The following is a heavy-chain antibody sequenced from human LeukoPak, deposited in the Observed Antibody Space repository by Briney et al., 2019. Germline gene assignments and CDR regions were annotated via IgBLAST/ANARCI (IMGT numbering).Heavy chain of an antibody. D-gene: IGHD3-22*01. Sequence: GGSLRLSCTGSGFTFSDHGMTWVRQAPGQGLEWVSAISGSGGSTYYADSVKGRFTISRDNSKNTLYLQMNSLRAEDTAEYYCAKDLDTMIVVVNLDCWGQGTLVTVSS. V-gene: IGHV3-23*01. J-gene: IGHJ4*02. CDR3: AKDLDTMIVVVNLDC. CDR1: GFTFSDHG. CDR2: ISGSGGST.